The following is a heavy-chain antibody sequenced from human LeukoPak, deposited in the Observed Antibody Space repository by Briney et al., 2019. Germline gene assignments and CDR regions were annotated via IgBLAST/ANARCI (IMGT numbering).Heavy chain of an antibody. D-gene: IGHD3-22*01. CDR1: GYTFTSYY. CDR3: ARDRLYDSSGYYSNGFGY. J-gene: IGHJ4*02. CDR2: INPSGGST. Sequence: ASVKVSCKASGYTFTSYYMHWVRQAPGQGLEWMGIINPSGGSTSYAQKFQGRVTMTRDMSTSTVYMELSSLRSEDTAVYYCARDRLYDSSGYYSNGFGYWGQGTLVTVSS. V-gene: IGHV1-46*01.